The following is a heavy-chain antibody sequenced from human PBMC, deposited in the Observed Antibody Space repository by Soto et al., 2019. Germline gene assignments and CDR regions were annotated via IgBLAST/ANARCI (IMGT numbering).Heavy chain of an antibody. V-gene: IGHV4-30-4*01. CDR1: GGSISSGDYY. CDR2: IYYSGST. J-gene: IGHJ5*02. CDR3: ARDKGVVPAAGGWFDP. Sequence: ASETLSVTCTVSGGSISSGDYYWSWIRQPPGKGLEWIGYIYYSGSTYYNPSLKSRVTISVDTSKNQFSLKLSSVTAADTAVYYCARDKGVVPAAGGWFDPWGQGTLVTVSS. D-gene: IGHD2-2*01.